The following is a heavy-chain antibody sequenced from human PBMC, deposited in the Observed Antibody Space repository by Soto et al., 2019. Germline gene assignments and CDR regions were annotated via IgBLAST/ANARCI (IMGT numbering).Heavy chain of an antibody. CDR1: GGTFSSNA. D-gene: IGHD1-26*01. CDR3: ARLLLPIGGGRVATYGIDV. Sequence: QVQLVQSGAEVKEPGSLVKVSCKASGGTFSSNAISWVRQAPGHGLAWMGGIMPIFGTADYAQNFQGRVTITADESTGTAYMELRSLRAEDTAAYYCARLLLPIGGGRVATYGIDVWGQGTTVTVSS. CDR2: IMPIFGTA. V-gene: IGHV1-69*01. J-gene: IGHJ6*02.